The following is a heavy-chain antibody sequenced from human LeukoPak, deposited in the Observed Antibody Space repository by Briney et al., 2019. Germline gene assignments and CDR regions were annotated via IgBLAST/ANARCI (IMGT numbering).Heavy chain of an antibody. J-gene: IGHJ4*02. CDR3: ARVASVANPYFDY. V-gene: IGHV3-30-3*01. CDR1: GLTFSSYA. Sequence: GGSLRLSCAASGLTFSSYAMHWVRQAPGKGLEWVAVISYDGSNKYYADSVKGRFTISRDNSKNTLYLQMNSLRAEDTAVYYCARVASVANPYFDYWGQGTLVTVSS. D-gene: IGHD5-12*01. CDR2: ISYDGSNK.